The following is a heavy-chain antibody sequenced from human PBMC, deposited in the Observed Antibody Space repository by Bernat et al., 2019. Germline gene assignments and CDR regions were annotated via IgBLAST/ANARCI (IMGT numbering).Heavy chain of an antibody. CDR2: IKQDGSEK. J-gene: IGHJ4*02. CDR1: GFTFSSYG. CDR3: ATSRSFDY. Sequence: ELQLVESGGGLVQPGGSLRLSCAASGFTFSSYGMSWVRQAPGKGLEWVANIKQDGSEKYYVDSVKGRFTISRDNAKNSLYLQMNSLRAEDTAVYYCATSRSFDYWGQGTLVTVSS. V-gene: IGHV3-7*03.